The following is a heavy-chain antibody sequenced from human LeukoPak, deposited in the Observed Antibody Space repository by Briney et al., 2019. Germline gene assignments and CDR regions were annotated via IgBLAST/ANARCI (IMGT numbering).Heavy chain of an antibody. CDR3: ARAVYDGVLDY. J-gene: IGHJ4*02. D-gene: IGHD3-3*01. Sequence: GGSLRLSCAASGFTFSSYWMSWVRQAPGKGLEWVANIKQDGSEKYYVDSVKGRFTISRDNAKNSLSLKMNSLRGEDAAVYYCARAVYDGVLDYWGQGTLVTVSS. V-gene: IGHV3-7*01. CDR1: GFTFSSYW. CDR2: IKQDGSEK.